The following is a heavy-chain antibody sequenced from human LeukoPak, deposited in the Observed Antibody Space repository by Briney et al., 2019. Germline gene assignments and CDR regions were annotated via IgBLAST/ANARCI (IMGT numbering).Heavy chain of an antibody. D-gene: IGHD2-2*01. CDR2: ISYDGSNK. Sequence: GGSLRLSCAASGFTFSSYAMHWVRQAPGKGLEWVAVISYDGSNKYYADSVKGRFTISSDNSKNTLYLQMNSLRAEDTAVYYCARASGEYQLLYDYWGQGTLVTVSS. V-gene: IGHV3-30-3*01. J-gene: IGHJ4*02. CDR3: ARASGEYQLLYDY. CDR1: GFTFSSYA.